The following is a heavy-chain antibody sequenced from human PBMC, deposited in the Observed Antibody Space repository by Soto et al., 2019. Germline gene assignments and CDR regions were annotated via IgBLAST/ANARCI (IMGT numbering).Heavy chain of an antibody. CDR3: ARGMYSDSTGNYYPDGFYYYYGMDA. V-gene: IGHV1-69*06. Sequence: QVQLVQSGAEVKKPGSSVKVSCKASGGSFRNYAISWVRQAPGQGLEWMGGIVPIFGAANYTQKFQGRGTITADKSTSTAYMELSSLRSEETAVYYCARGMYSDSTGNYYPDGFYYYYGMDAWGQGTTVIVSS. J-gene: IGHJ6*02. CDR2: IVPIFGAA. CDR1: GGSFRNYA. D-gene: IGHD3-22*01.